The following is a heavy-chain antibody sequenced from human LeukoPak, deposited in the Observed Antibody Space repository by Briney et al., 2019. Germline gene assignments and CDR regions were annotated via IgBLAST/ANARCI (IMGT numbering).Heavy chain of an antibody. J-gene: IGHJ4*02. CDR1: GFTFSSYG. V-gene: IGHV3-30*03. CDR2: ISYDGSNK. Sequence: GGSLRLSCAASGFTFSSYGMHWVRQAPGKGLEWVAVISYDGSNKYYADSVKGRFTISRDNSKNTLYLQMNSLRAEDTAVYYCARDSPEYSYGNYLDYWGQGTLVTVSS. D-gene: IGHD5-18*01. CDR3: ARDSPEYSYGNYLDY.